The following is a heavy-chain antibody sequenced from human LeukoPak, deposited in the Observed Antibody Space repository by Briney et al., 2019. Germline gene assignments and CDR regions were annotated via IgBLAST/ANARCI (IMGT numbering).Heavy chain of an antibody. CDR2: ISGSGGTT. D-gene: IGHD6-25*01. Sequence: GGSLRLSCAASGLTFSSYAMTWVRQTPGKGLEWIAAISGSGGTTYYADFAKGRFSISRDNSENTLYLQMYSLRAEDTAVYHCAKFFDPSGGASGWTWTMDCWGQGTLVIVSS. J-gene: IGHJ4*02. CDR3: AKFFDPSGGASGWTWTMDC. CDR1: GLTFSSYA. V-gene: IGHV3-23*01.